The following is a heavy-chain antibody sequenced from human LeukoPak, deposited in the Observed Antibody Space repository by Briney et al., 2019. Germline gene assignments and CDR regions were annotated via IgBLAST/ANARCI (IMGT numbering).Heavy chain of an antibody. CDR2: NSSSSSYI. CDR3: ARGSGAFDI. CDR1: GFSSSDYY. Sequence: GGSLRLSCAASGFSSSDYYMSWIRQPPGKGLEWVSYNSSSSSYIYCADSVKGRFTISRDNAKNSLYLQMNSLRAEDTAVYYCARGSGAFDIWGQGTMVTVSS. J-gene: IGHJ3*02. V-gene: IGHV3-11*06.